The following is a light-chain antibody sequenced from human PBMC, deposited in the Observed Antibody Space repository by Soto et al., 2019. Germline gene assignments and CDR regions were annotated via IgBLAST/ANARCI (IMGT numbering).Light chain of an antibody. V-gene: IGLV2-14*01. CDR1: SSDIGSYDY. CDR2: EVN. CDR3: TSYTTSGSLWV. J-gene: IGLJ3*02. Sequence: QSALTQPASVSGSPGQSITISCTGTSSDIGSYDYVSWYQQLPGKAPKVIIYEVNKRPSGISHRFSGSKSVNTASLTISGLQDEDEADYYCTSYTTSGSLWVFGGGTKLTVL.